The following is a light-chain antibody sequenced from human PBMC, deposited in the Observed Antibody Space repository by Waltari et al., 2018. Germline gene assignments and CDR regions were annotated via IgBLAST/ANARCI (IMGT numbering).Light chain of an antibody. J-gene: IGLJ1*01. Sequence: QSALTQPASVSGSPGQSITISCTATNSDVGGYTYVPWYQQRPGKAPQLLVSEVTTRPSGVSNRFSGSKSDNTASLTISGLLAEDEADYYCSSYTNSSTYVFGTGTKVTVL. CDR1: NSDVGGYTY. V-gene: IGLV2-14*01. CDR2: EVT. CDR3: SSYTNSSTYV.